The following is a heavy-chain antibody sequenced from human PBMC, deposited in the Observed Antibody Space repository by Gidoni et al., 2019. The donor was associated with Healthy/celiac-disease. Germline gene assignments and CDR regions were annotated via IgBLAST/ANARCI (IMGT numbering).Heavy chain of an antibody. CDR1: GFTFSNAW. J-gene: IGHJ4*02. Sequence: EVQLVESGGGLVKPGGSLRLSCAASGFTFSNAWMRWVRQAPGTGLEWGGRIKSKTECGTTDYAVHVKGRFTISRDNSKNTLYLQMSSLKTEDTDVYYSTTEAYCSGGSCYHGTDYWGQGTLVTVSS. V-gene: IGHV3-15*01. CDR2: IKSKTECGTT. D-gene: IGHD2-15*01. CDR3: TTEAYCSGGSCYHGTDY.